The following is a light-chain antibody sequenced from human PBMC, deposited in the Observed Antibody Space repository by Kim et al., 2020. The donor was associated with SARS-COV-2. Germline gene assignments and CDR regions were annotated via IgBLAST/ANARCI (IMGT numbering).Light chain of an antibody. CDR3: QQYEEWPLN. CDR1: QVFSSH. V-gene: IGKV3-15*01. CDR2: DAS. J-gene: IGKJ4*01. Sequence: VSPGEMDPHSCRASQVFSSHLAWYQQHPGQAPRLLIYDASTRPTGVPARFSAGGSGTEFTLTLSSLQSEDFALYYCQQYEEWPLNFGGGTKVDIK.